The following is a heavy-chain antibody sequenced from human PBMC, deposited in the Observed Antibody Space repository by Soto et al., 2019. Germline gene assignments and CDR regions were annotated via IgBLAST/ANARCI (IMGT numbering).Heavy chain of an antibody. J-gene: IGHJ3*02. CDR2: IKSKTDGGTT. CDR3: TTLSYDFWSGSGAFDI. CDR1: GFTFSNAW. Sequence: LRLSCAASGFTFSNAWMSWVRQAPGKGLEWVGRIKSKTDGGTTDYAAPVKGRFTISRDDSKNTLYLQMNSLKTEDTAVYYCTTLSYDFWSGSGAFDIWGQGTMVTVSS. D-gene: IGHD3-3*01. V-gene: IGHV3-15*01.